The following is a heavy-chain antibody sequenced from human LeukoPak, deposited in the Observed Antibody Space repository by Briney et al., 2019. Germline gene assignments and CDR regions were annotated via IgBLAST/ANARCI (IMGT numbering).Heavy chain of an antibody. J-gene: IGHJ4*02. CDR1: GFTFSSYT. V-gene: IGHV3-21*01. D-gene: IGHD2-21*02. Sequence: PGGSLRLSRAASGFTFSSYTLIWVRQAPGTGLEWVSSISGSDSYIYYADSVKGRFTISRDNAKNSLYLQMNSLRAEDTAVYYCARDAYCGGDCYYDYWGQGTLVTVSS. CDR2: ISGSDSYI. CDR3: ARDAYCGGDCYYDY.